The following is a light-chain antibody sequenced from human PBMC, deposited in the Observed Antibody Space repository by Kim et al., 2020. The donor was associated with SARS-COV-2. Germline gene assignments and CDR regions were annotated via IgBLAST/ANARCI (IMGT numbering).Light chain of an antibody. CDR1: SGHSSYA. Sequence: QLVLTQSPSASASLGASVKLTCTLSSGHSSYAIAWHQQQPEKGPRYLMKLNSDGSHSKGDVIPDRFSGSSSGAERYLTISSLQSEDEADYYCQTWGTGINWVFGGGTQLTVL. CDR2: LNSDGSH. CDR3: QTWGTGINWV. V-gene: IGLV4-69*01. J-gene: IGLJ3*02.